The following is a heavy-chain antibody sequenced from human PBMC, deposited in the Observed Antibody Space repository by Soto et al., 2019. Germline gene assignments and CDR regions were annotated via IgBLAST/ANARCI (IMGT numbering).Heavy chain of an antibody. D-gene: IGHD6-13*01. CDR2: INAGNGNT. V-gene: IGHV1-3*05. Sequence: QVQLVQSGAEEKKPGASVKFSCKASGYTFTSYAMHWVRQAPGQRLEWMGWINAGNGNTKYSQKFQGRVTITRDTSASTAYMELSSLRSEDTAVYYCARAPGGPGIAEYWGQGTLVTVSS. CDR3: ARAPGGPGIAEY. CDR1: GYTFTSYA. J-gene: IGHJ4*02.